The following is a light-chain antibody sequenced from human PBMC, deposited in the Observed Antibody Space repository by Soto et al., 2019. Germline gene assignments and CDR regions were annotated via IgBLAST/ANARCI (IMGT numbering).Light chain of an antibody. V-gene: IGLV1-44*01. Sequence: QSVLTQPPSSSGTPGQRVTISCSGSSSNIGVNTVNWYQQFPGTAPKLLLRNNDQWPSGVPDRFSGSKSGTSASLASSALQSEDEADHYCAAWDDRLSGVVIGGGTKLTVL. CDR1: SSNIGVNT. CDR3: AAWDDRLSGVV. CDR2: NND. J-gene: IGLJ2*01.